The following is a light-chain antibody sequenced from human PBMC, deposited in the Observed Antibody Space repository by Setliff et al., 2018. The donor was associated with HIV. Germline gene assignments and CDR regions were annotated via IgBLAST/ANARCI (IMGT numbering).Light chain of an antibody. CDR2: EVS. Sequence: QSVLAQPASVSGSPGQSITISCTGTSSDVGGYNYVSWYQQHPGKAPKLMVFEVSNRPSGVSNRFSGSKSGNTASLTISGLQAEDEADYYCSSYTSSTLYDFGTGTKVTVL. V-gene: IGLV2-14*01. CDR3: SSYTSSTLYD. J-gene: IGLJ1*01. CDR1: SSDVGGYNY.